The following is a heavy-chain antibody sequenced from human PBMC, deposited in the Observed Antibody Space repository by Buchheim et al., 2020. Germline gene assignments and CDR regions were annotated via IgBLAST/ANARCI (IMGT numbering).Heavy chain of an antibody. D-gene: IGHD3-16*02. CDR2: IDPSDAYT. Sequence: EVQLVQSGAEVKKPGESLRISCKGSGYSFTSYWISWVRQMPGKGLEWMGRIDPSDAYTNYSPSFQGHVTIPADKSNSTAYPKWSSLKASDTAMYYGARRDYDYVWGSYRYFWFDPWGQGTL. CDR1: GYSFTSYW. CDR3: ARRDYDYVWGSYRYFWFDP. J-gene: IGHJ5*02. V-gene: IGHV5-10-1*03.